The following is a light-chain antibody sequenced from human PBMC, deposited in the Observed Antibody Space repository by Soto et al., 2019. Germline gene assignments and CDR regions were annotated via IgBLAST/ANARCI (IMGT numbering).Light chain of an antibody. J-gene: IGLJ2*01. CDR3: YSYIGSIS. Sequence: QSVLTQPASVSGSPGQSITISCTGPSSDVGRHNFVSWYQQHPGKATELMIYEVSKRPSGVSNRFSGSKSGNTASLKISRLQAEDEADYYCYSYIGSISFGGGTKLTVL. CDR1: SSDVGRHNF. V-gene: IGLV2-23*02. CDR2: EVS.